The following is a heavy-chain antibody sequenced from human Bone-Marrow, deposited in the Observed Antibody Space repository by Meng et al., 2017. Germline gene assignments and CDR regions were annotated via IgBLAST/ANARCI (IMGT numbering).Heavy chain of an antibody. J-gene: IGHJ6*02. D-gene: IGHD4-17*01. V-gene: IGHV1-69*13. CDR3: ARRRKDCGDYVPYYYGMDV. CDR1: GGTFSSYA. CDR2: IIPIFGTA. Sequence: SVKVSCKASGGTFSSYAISWVRQAPGQGLEWMGGIIPIFGTANYAQKFQGRVTITADESTSTAYMELSSLRSEDTAVYYCARRRKDCGDYVPYYYGMDVWGQGTTVTVSS.